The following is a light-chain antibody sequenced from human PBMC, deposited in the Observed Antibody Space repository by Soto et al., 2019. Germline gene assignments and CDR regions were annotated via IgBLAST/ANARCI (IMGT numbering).Light chain of an antibody. CDR1: QSVSGY. J-gene: IGKJ5*01. Sequence: IALTQSPAALSLSPGERATLSCRASQSVSGYLAWFQQKPGQAPRLLIYDAYNRASGVPPRFSGSGSGTDFTLTISSLEPEDSAVYYCQQRHMWPITFGQGTRLEIK. CDR2: DAY. CDR3: QQRHMWPIT. V-gene: IGKV3-11*01.